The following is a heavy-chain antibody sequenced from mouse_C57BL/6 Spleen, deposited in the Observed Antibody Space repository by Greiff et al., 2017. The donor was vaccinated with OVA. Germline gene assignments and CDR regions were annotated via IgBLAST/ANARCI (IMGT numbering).Heavy chain of an antibody. Sequence: VMLVESGPELVKPGASVKISCKASGYAFSSSWMNWVKQRPGKGLEWIGRIYPGDGDTNYNGKFKGKATLTADKSSSTAYMQLSSLSAEDSAVDCCAREIYDGYYVGYYFDYWGQGTTLTVSS. D-gene: IGHD2-3*01. CDR1: GYAFSSSW. J-gene: IGHJ2*01. CDR3: AREIYDGYYVGYYFDY. V-gene: IGHV1-82*01. CDR2: IYPGDGDT.